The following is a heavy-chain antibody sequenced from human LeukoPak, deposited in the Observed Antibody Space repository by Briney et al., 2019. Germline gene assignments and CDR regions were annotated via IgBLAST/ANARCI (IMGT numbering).Heavy chain of an antibody. CDR1: GFTFSSYS. CDR2: ISSSSSTI. V-gene: IGHV3-48*01. D-gene: IGHD3-9*01. J-gene: IGHJ4*02. CDR3: AKDLSTGYYIAY. Sequence: GGSLRLSCAASGFTFSSYSMNWVRQAPGKGLEWVSYISSSSSTIYYADSVKGRFTISRDNSKNTVYLQMNSLRGEDTAVYYCAKDLSTGYYIAYWGQGTLVTVSS.